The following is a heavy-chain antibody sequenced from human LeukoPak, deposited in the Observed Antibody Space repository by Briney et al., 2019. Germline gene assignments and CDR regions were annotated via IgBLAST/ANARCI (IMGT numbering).Heavy chain of an antibody. J-gene: IGHJ4*02. D-gene: IGHD3-9*01. CDR3: ARDFDQGGADYYFAY. CDR1: GFTFNRYA. V-gene: IGHV3-30-3*01. Sequence: GGSLRLSCAASGFTFNRYAIHWVRQAPGKGPEWVTVISSDGNDQHYADSVKGRFTISRDNYKNTVFLQMNSLRIEDTAVYYCARDFDQGGADYYFAYWGQGTLVTVSS. CDR2: ISSDGNDQ.